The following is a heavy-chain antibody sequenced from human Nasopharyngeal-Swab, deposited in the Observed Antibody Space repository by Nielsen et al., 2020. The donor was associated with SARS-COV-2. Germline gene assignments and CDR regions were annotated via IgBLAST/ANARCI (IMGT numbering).Heavy chain of an antibody. J-gene: IGHJ4*02. V-gene: IGHV3-11*05. CDR1: GLTFSDYY. D-gene: IGHD5-18*01. Sequence: GGSLRLSCAASGLTFSDYYMSWIRQAPGKGLEWVSYISSSYGYTNYEDSVKGRFTISRDNAKNSLFLQMNTLTAEDTAVYYCSRVTGSGYITKHFDYWGQGMLVTVSS. CDR3: SRVTGSGYITKHFDY. CDR2: ISSSYGYT.